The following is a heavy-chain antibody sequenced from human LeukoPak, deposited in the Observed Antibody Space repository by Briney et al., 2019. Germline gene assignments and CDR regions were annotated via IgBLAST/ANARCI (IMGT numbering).Heavy chain of an antibody. Sequence: GASVKVSCKASGYTFTSYDINWLRQATGQGLEWMGWMNPNSGNTGYAQKFQGRVTITRNTSISTAYMELSSLRSEDTAVYYCVRYCSSASCYMGDDAFDIWGQGTMVTVSS. CDR2: MNPNSGNT. J-gene: IGHJ3*02. D-gene: IGHD2-2*02. CDR3: VRYCSSASCYMGDDAFDI. V-gene: IGHV1-8*03. CDR1: GYTFTSYD.